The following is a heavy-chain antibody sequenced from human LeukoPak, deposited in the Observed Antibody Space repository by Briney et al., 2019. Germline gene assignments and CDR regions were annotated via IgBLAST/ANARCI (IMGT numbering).Heavy chain of an antibody. CDR3: ARDTNIVVVPAATSLKYYYYGMDV. V-gene: IGHV1-69*01. D-gene: IGHD2-2*01. CDR1: GGTLSSYA. J-gene: IGHJ6*02. Sequence: SVKVSCKASGGTLSSYAISWVRQAPGQGLEWMGGIIPIFGTANYAQKFQGRVTITADESTSTAYMELSSLRSEDTAVYYCARDTNIVVVPAATSLKYYYYGMDVWGQGTTVTVSS. CDR2: IIPIFGTA.